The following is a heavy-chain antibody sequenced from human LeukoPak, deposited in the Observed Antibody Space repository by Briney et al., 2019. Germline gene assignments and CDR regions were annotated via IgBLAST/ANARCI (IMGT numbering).Heavy chain of an antibody. CDR1: GFIFSGHG. V-gene: IGHV3-30*02. D-gene: IGHD4-11*01. J-gene: IGHJ3*02. CDR3: VKDWGVLPDYSADGFDI. Sequence: GGSLRLSCVASGFIFSGHGMHWVRQAPGKGLEWVAFIRHVGSNEYYADSVRGRFAISRDNSQNTLHLQMNIQRVEDTAVYYCVKDWGVLPDYSADGFDIWGPGTVVTVSS. CDR2: IRHVGSNE.